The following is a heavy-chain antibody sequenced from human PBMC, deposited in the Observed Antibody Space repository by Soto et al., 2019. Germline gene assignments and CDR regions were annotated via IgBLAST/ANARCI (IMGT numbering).Heavy chain of an antibody. CDR1: GFTFSSYA. Sequence: EVPLLESGGGLVQPGGSLRLSCATSGFTFSSYAMTWVRHAPGMGLEWVAVINYIGRTTFHAQSVKGRFTISRDNSMNTVFMQTARLSAEDPAVYYCVKQRGSGKTYYYNMDVWGLGTTVIVSS. CDR2: INYIGRTT. J-gene: IGHJ6*02. D-gene: IGHD3-10*01. CDR3: VKQRGSGKTYYYNMDV. V-gene: IGHV3-23*01.